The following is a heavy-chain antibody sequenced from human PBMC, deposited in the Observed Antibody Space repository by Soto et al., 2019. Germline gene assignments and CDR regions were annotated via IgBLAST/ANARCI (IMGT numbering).Heavy chain of an antibody. CDR3: ARVRIAVAGMYFDY. CDR1: GGSTNSYY. V-gene: IGHV4-59*01. Sequence: PSETLSLTCTVSGGSTNSYYWSLIRQPPGKGLEWIGYIYYSGSTKYNPSLKSRVTISVDTSKNQFSLKPNSVTAADTAVYYCARVRIAVAGMYFDYWGQGTLVTVSS. D-gene: IGHD6-19*01. CDR2: IYYSGST. J-gene: IGHJ4*02.